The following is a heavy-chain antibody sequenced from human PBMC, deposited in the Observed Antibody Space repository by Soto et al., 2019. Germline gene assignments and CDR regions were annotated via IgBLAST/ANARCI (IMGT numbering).Heavy chain of an antibody. CDR2: IYYSGST. D-gene: IGHD3-3*01. Sequence: SETLSLTCSVSGDSISSYYWSWIRQPPGKGLEWIGYIYYSGSTKYNPSLKSRVTISVDTSKNQFSLKLNFVTAADTAVYYCASFGVASMNWLNPWGQGTLVTVSS. V-gene: IGHV4-59*08. CDR1: GDSISSYY. J-gene: IGHJ5*02. CDR3: ASFGVASMNWLNP.